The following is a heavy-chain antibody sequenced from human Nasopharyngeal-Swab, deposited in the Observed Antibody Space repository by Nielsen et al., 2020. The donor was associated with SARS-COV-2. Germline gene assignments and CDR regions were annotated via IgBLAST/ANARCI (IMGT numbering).Heavy chain of an antibody. J-gene: IGHJ4*02. CDR1: GGTFSSYA. CDR2: IIPSCGTA. Sequence: SVKVSCKASGGTFSSYAISWVRQAPGQGLEWMGGIIPSCGTANYAQKFQGRVTITADEATSTAYMELSSLRSEDTAVYYCPRGEGSYTRSFDYWGQGTLVTVSS. D-gene: IGHD1-26*01. CDR3: PRGEGSYTRSFDY. V-gene: IGHV1-69*13.